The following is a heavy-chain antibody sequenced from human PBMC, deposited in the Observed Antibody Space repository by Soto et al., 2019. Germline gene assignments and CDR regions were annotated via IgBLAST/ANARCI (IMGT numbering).Heavy chain of an antibody. CDR3: ARLRDLSPDIAAVGTYYYYGMDV. CDR1: GYSFTSYW. Sequence: PGESLKISCKGSGYSFTSYWIGWVRQMPGKGLEWMGIIYPGDSDTRYSPSFQGQVTISADKSISTAYLQWSSLKASDTAMYYCARLRDLSPDIAAVGTYYYYGMDVWGQGTTVTVSS. V-gene: IGHV5-51*01. D-gene: IGHD6-13*01. J-gene: IGHJ6*02. CDR2: IYPGDSDT.